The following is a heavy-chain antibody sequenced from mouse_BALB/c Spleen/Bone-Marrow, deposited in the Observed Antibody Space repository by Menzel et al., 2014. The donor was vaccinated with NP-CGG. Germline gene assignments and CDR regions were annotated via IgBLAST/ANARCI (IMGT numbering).Heavy chain of an antibody. CDR2: INTNGGEI. CDR1: GFTFSNYG. J-gene: IGHJ3*01. CDR3: ARGDDYVSWFAY. V-gene: IGHV5-6-3*01. D-gene: IGHD2-4*01. Sequence: EVHLVESGGGLVQPGGSLKLSCAASGFTFSNYGMSWVRQTPDKRLEFVATINTNGGEIYYPDSVKGRFTISRDNAKNTLYLQMRSLESEDTAMYYCARGDDYVSWFAYWGQGTLATVSA.